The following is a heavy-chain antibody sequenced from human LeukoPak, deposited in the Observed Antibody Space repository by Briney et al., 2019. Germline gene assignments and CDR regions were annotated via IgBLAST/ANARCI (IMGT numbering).Heavy chain of an antibody. CDR1: GFSLTTSGMC. CDR2: IDWDDDE. CDR3: ARGVNWFDP. D-gene: IGHD2-8*01. J-gene: IGHJ5*02. V-gene: IGHV2-70*11. Sequence: SGPTLVNPTQTLTLTCTFSGFSLTTSGMCVSWIRQPPGKALEWLARIDWDDDEYYSTSLQTRLTISKDTSKNQVVLTMANMDPADTATYYCARGVNWFDPWGQGTLVTVSS.